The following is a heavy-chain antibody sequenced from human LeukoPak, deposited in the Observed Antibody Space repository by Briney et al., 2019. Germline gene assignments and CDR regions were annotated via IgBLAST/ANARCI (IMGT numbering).Heavy chain of an antibody. Sequence: ASVKVSCKASGYTFTSYGISWVRQAPGQGLEWMGWISAYNGNTNYAQKLQGRVTMTTDTSTSTAYMELGSLRSDDTAVYYCARAVVVPAAIEYYFDYWGQGTLVTVSS. CDR3: ARAVVVPAAIEYYFDY. D-gene: IGHD2-2*01. CDR2: ISAYNGNT. V-gene: IGHV1-18*01. CDR1: GYTFTSYG. J-gene: IGHJ4*02.